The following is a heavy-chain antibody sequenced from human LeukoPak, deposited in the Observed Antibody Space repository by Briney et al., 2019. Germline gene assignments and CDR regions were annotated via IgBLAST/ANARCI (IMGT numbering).Heavy chain of an antibody. CDR2: VIPMFATA. CDR3: ARGLHGDYGYFDY. J-gene: IGHJ4*02. CDR1: GGTFSSYA. Sequence: SVKVSCKASGGTFSSYAISWVRQAPEQGLEWMGGVIPMFATANYAPKFQDRVTITADESTSTAYMELRSLRSEGTAVYHCARGLHGDYGYFDYWGQGTLVTVSS. V-gene: IGHV1-69*13. D-gene: IGHD4-17*01.